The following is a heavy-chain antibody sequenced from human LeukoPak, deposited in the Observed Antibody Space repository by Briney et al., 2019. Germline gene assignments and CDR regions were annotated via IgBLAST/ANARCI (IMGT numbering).Heavy chain of an antibody. CDR1: GGSISSSTYY. CDR3: ARDQHSYYFDY. D-gene: IGHD2-21*01. V-gene: IGHV4-61*02. Sequence: PSETLSLTCTVSGGSISSSTYYWSWIRQPAGKGLEWIGRIYTSGSTNYNPSLKSRVTMSVDTSKNQFSLKLSSVTAADTAAYYCARDQHSYYFDYWGQGTLVTVSS. CDR2: IYTSGST. J-gene: IGHJ4*02.